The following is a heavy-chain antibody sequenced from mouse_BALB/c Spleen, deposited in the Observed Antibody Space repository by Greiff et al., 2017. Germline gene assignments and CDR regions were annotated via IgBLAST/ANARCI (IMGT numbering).Heavy chain of an antibody. Sequence: EVKVVESGGGLVKPGGSLKLSCAASGFTFSSYAMSWVRQTPEKRLEWVASISSGGSTYYPDSVKGRFTISRDNARNILYLQMSSLRSEDTAMYYCAREVYYGPSYWYFDVWGAGTTVTVSS. CDR2: ISSGGST. CDR1: GFTFSSYA. J-gene: IGHJ1*01. CDR3: AREVYYGPSYWYFDV. V-gene: IGHV5-6-5*01. D-gene: IGHD2-1*01.